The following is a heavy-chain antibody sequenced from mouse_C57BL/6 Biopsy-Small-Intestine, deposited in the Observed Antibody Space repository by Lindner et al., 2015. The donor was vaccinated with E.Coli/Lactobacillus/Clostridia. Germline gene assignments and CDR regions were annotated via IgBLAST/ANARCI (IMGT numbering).Heavy chain of an antibody. D-gene: IGHD2-5*01. CDR3: ARRDYSNWGFAY. V-gene: IGHV1-22*01. Sequence: QLQESGPELVKPGASVKMSCKASGYTFTDYNMHWVKQSHGKSLEWIGYINPNNGGTSYNQKFKGKATLTVNKSSSTAYMELRSLTSEDSAVYYCARRDYSNWGFAYWGQGTLVTVSA. CDR2: INPNNGGT. J-gene: IGHJ3*01. CDR1: GYTFTDYN.